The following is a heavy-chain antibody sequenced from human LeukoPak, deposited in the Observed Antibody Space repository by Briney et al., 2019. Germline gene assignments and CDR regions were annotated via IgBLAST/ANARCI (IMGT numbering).Heavy chain of an antibody. D-gene: IGHD3-22*01. Sequence: GGSLRLSCAASGFTVSDYYMSWIRQAPGKGLEWVSYISSSGSTIYYADSVKGRFTISRDNAKNSLYLQMNSLRAEDTAVYYCARAYYYDEFDYWGQGTLVTVSS. CDR1: GFTVSDYY. CDR2: ISSSGSTI. J-gene: IGHJ4*02. V-gene: IGHV3-11*04. CDR3: ARAYYYDEFDY.